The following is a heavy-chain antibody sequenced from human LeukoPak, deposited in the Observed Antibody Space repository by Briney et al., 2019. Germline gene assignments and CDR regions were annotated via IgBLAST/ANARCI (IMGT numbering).Heavy chain of an antibody. CDR1: GFTSSSYA. D-gene: IGHD3-10*01. J-gene: IGHJ4*02. Sequence: GGSQRLSCAASGFTSSSYAMSWVRQAPGKGLEWVSAISGSGGSTYYADSVKGRFTISRDNSKNTLYLQMNSLRAEDTAVYYCAKDNLGGFDYWGQGTLVTVSS. CDR2: ISGSGGST. CDR3: AKDNLGGFDY. V-gene: IGHV3-23*01.